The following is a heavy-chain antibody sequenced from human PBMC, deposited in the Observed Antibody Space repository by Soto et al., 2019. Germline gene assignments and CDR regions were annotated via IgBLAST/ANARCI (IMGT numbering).Heavy chain of an antibody. CDR1: GYTFTSYD. D-gene: IGHD5-12*01. J-gene: IGHJ4*02. CDR2: MNPNSGNT. CDR3: ASGHVSYSGYDLAGY. V-gene: IGHV1-8*01. Sequence: QVQLVQSGAEVKKPGASVKVSCKASGYTFTSYDINWVRQATGQGLEWMGWMNPNSGNTGYAQKFQGRVTMTRNSSISTAYMERSSLRSEETAVYYCASGHVSYSGYDLAGYWGQGPLLTVSS.